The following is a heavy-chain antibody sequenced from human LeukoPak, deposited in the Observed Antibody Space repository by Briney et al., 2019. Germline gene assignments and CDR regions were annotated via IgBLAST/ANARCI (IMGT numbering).Heavy chain of an antibody. CDR3: ASSPGGTAAFDI. D-gene: IGHD1-1*01. CDR2: IYNSGST. Sequence: SETLSLTCTVSGGSISSYHWNWIRQPPGKGLEWIGYIYNSGSTTYNPSLKSRVTISLDTSKNQFSLRLTSVTAADTAVYYCASSPGGTAAFDIWGQGTMVTVSS. V-gene: IGHV4-59*01. J-gene: IGHJ3*02. CDR1: GGSISSYH.